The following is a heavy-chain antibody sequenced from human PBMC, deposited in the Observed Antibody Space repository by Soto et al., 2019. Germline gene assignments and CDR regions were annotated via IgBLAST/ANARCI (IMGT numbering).Heavy chain of an antibody. CDR1: GYISTSYA. V-gene: IGHV1-3*01. J-gene: IGHJ6*02. Sequence: ASVKVSCKASGYISTSYALHWVRQAPGQRLEWMGWINAGNGNTKYSQKFQGRVTITRDTSASTAYMELSSLRSEDTAVYYCARYTPEYCSGGSCYHYYGVDVWGQGTTVTVSS. CDR3: ARYTPEYCSGGSCYHYYGVDV. CDR2: INAGNGNT. D-gene: IGHD2-15*01.